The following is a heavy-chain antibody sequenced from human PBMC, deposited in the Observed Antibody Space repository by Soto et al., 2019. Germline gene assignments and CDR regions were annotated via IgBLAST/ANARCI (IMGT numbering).Heavy chain of an antibody. Sequence: QVQLVESGGGVVQPGRSLRLSCAASGFIFSSYGMHWVRQAPGKGLEWVAVISSDGNNKYYADSVKGRFTISRDNSKNTLFLQMNSLRAEDTSVYHCAKDQCMVRGIINLCASGMDVWGQGTTVTVSS. CDR3: AKDQCMVRGIINLCASGMDV. CDR2: ISSDGNNK. V-gene: IGHV3-30*18. D-gene: IGHD3-10*01. CDR1: GFIFSSYG. J-gene: IGHJ6*02.